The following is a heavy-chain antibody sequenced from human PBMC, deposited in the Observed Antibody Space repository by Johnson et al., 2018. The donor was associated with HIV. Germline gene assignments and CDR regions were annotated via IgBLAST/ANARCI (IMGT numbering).Heavy chain of an antibody. Sequence: QVQLVESGGGVVQPGGSLRLSCAASGFTFSSYAIHWVRQAPGKGLEWVAVISYDGSNKYYADSVKGRFTISRENAKNSLYLQMNSLRAGDTAVYFCARRDPWVENGAFDIWGQGTMVTVSS. J-gene: IGHJ3*02. CDR1: GFTFSSYA. V-gene: IGHV3-30*14. D-gene: IGHD5-24*01. CDR3: ARRDPWVENGAFDI. CDR2: ISYDGSNK.